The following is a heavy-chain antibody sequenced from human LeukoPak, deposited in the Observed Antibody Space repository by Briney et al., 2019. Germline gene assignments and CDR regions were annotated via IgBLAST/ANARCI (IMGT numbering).Heavy chain of an antibody. V-gene: IGHV7-4-1*02. Sequence: GASVKVSCKASGYTFTGYYMHWVRQAPGQGLEWMGWITSDTGTPTYAQGFTGRFVFSLDTSVTTAYLQITSLKAEDTAVYYCARDGARLDIWGQGTLVSVSS. CDR3: ARDGARLDI. D-gene: IGHD4/OR15-4a*01. CDR2: ITSDTGTP. J-gene: IGHJ3*02. CDR1: GYTFTGYY.